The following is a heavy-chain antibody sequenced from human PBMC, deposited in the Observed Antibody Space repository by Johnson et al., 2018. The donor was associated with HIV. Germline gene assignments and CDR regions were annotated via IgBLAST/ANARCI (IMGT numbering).Heavy chain of an antibody. D-gene: IGHD5-12*01. Sequence: VQLVESGGGLVQPGRSLRLSCAASGFAFSSYAMSWVRQAPGEGLEWVSAISGSGGSTYYAASLKGRFTISRDNSKNTLYLQMNRLRDEDTAVYYCSRHSPRGYSGYDAFDIWGQGTMVTVSS. CDR1: GFAFSSYA. CDR2: ISGSGGST. CDR3: SRHSPRGYSGYDAFDI. V-gene: IGHV3-23*04. J-gene: IGHJ3*02.